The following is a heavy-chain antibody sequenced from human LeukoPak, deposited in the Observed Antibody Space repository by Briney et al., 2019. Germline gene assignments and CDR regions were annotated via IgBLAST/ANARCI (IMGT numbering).Heavy chain of an antibody. V-gene: IGHV3-21*01. CDR3: ARRPSSGSGSSYNYYFDY. Sequence: GGSLRLSCAASGFTFSSYSMNWVRQAPGKGLEWVSSISSSSSYIYYVDSVKGRFTISRDNAKNSLYLQMNSLRAEDTAVYYCARRPSSGSGSSYNYYFDYWGQGTLVTVSS. J-gene: IGHJ4*02. CDR2: ISSSSSYI. CDR1: GFTFSSYS. D-gene: IGHD3-10*01.